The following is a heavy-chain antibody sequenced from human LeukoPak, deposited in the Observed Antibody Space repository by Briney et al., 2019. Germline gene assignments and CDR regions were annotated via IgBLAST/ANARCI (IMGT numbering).Heavy chain of an antibody. V-gene: IGHV4-39*01. Sequence: SETLSLTCTVSGGSISSSSYYWGWIRQPPGTGLEWIGSIYYSGSTYYNPSLKSRVTISVDTSKNQFSLKLSSVTAADTAVYYCASEQGTGRYNWFDPWGQGTLVTVSS. CDR3: ASEQGTGRYNWFDP. J-gene: IGHJ5*02. CDR2: IYYSGST. CDR1: GGSISSSSYY. D-gene: IGHD1-1*01.